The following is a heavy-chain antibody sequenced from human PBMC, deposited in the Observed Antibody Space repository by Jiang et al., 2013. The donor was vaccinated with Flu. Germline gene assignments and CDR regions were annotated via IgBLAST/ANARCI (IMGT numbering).Heavy chain of an antibody. CDR1: GFTFSSYA. CDR3: AKEYSGYDWPSYGMDV. D-gene: IGHD5-12*01. J-gene: IGHJ6*02. V-gene: IGHV3-23*01. Sequence: VQLLESGGGLVQPGGSLRLSCAASGFTFSSYAMSWVRQAPGKGLEWVSAISGSGGSTYYADSVKGRFTISRDNSKNTLYLQMNSLRAEDTAVYYCAKEYSGYDWPSYGMDVWGQGTTGHRLL. CDR2: ISGSGGST.